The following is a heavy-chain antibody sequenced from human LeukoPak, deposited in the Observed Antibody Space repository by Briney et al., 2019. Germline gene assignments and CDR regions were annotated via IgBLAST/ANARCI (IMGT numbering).Heavy chain of an antibody. V-gene: IGHV4-31*03. D-gene: IGHD1-26*01. Sequence: PSETLSLTCTVSGGSISSGAYYWSWVRQHPGKGLDWIGYIGYTGDTYYNPSLRSRVTISVDTSKTQFSLRLSSVTAADTAVYYCTRGYSGHSLGAVEFYYWGQGTLVTVSS. CDR1: GGSISSGAYY. J-gene: IGHJ4*02. CDR2: IGYTGDT. CDR3: TRGYSGHSLGAVEFYY.